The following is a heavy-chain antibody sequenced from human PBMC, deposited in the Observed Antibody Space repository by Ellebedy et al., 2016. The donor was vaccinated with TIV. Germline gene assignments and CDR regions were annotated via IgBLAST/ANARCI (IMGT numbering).Heavy chain of an antibody. CDR2: ISSSSSTI. D-gene: IGHD3-10*02. Sequence: GESLKISCAASGFTFSSYSMNWVRQAPGKGLEWVSYISSSSSTIYYADSVKGRFTISRDNAKNSLYLQMNSPRDEDTAVYYCARGLTMYYFDYWGQGTLVTVSS. V-gene: IGHV3-48*02. CDR3: ARGLTMYYFDY. J-gene: IGHJ4*02. CDR1: GFTFSSYS.